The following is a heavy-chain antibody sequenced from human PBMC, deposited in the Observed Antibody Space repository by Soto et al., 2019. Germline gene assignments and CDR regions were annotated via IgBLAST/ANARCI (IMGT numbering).Heavy chain of an antibody. D-gene: IGHD1-26*01. V-gene: IGHV3-7*01. CDR1: GFTFSSYR. CDR3: ARVVGAPNCFDP. CDR2: IKQDGSEK. Sequence: EVQLVESGGGLVQPGGSLRLSCAASGFTFSSYRMSWVRQAPGKGLEWVANIKQDGSEKNYVDSVKGRFTISRDKAKNSLYLQMNSLRAADTAVYFCARVVGAPNCFDPWGQGTLVTVSS. J-gene: IGHJ5*02.